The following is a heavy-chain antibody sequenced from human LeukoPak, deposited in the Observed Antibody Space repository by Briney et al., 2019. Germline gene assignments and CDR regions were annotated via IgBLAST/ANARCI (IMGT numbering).Heavy chain of an antibody. J-gene: IGHJ5*02. V-gene: IGHV1-46*01. Sequence: XMGMISPSGATNYPQKSRGRVTMTTDTSTSTVYMELSSLRFEDSAVYYCAREFPGATRGFDLWGQGTLVTVSS. D-gene: IGHD1-26*01. CDR2: ISPSGAT. CDR3: AREFPGATRGFDL.